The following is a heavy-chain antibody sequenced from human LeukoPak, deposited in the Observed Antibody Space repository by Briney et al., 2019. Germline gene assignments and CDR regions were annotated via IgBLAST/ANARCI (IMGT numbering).Heavy chain of an antibody. D-gene: IGHD3-22*01. CDR3: ARDAFFNDSSGYPLRGDFDY. Sequence: PGGSLRLSCAASGFYFSSNNMNWVGQAPGKGLEWVSYISSSGSTIYYADSVKGRFTISRDDAKSSLSLQMNSLRDDDTAVYYCARDAFFNDSSGYPLRGDFDYWGQGTLVTVSS. V-gene: IGHV3-48*02. CDR2: ISSSGSTI. J-gene: IGHJ4*02. CDR1: GFYFSSNN.